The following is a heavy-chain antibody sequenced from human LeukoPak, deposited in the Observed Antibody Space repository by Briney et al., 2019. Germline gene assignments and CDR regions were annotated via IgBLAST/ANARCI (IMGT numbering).Heavy chain of an antibody. CDR2: ISYDGSNK. J-gene: IGHJ4*02. Sequence: GRSLRLSCAASGFTFSSYGMHWVRQAPGKGLEWVAVISYDGSNKYYADSVKGRFTISRDNSKNTLYLQMNSLRAEDTAVYYCAKTLEGITMVRGASFDYWGQGTLVTVSS. D-gene: IGHD3-10*01. CDR3: AKTLEGITMVRGASFDY. CDR1: GFTFSSYG. V-gene: IGHV3-30*18.